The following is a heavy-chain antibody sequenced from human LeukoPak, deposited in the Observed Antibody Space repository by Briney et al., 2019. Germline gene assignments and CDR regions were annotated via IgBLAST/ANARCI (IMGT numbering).Heavy chain of an antibody. J-gene: IGHJ6*03. V-gene: IGHV1-8*01. D-gene: IGHD3/OR15-3a*01. CDR1: GYTFTSYD. CDR3: ARALSWTTESYYYMDV. Sequence: ASVKVSCKASGYTFTSYDINWVRQATGQGLEWMGWMNPNSGNTGYAQKFQGRVTMNKNTSITTAYMDLRRLRYEDTAVYYCARALSWTTESYYYMDVWGKGTTVTVS. CDR2: MNPNSGNT.